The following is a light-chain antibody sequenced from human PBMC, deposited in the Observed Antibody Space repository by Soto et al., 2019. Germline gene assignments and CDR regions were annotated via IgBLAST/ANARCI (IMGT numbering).Light chain of an antibody. V-gene: IGKV1-8*01. CDR3: QQYYSYPLT. CDR2: AAS. Sequence: AIRMTQSPSSFSASTGDRVTITCRASQGISSYLAWYQQKPGKAPKLLIYAASTLQSGVPSRFSGSGSWTDFTLTISCLQSEDFATYSCQQYYSYPLTFGQRTKVEIK. CDR1: QGISSY. J-gene: IGKJ1*01.